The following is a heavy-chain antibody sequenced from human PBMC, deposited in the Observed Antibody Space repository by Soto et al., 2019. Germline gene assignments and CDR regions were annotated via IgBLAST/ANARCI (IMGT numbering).Heavy chain of an antibody. CDR2: ISDSGDRT. J-gene: IGHJ3*01. V-gene: IGHV3-23*01. Sequence: GSLRLSCASSGFTLSMSAVNWVRQAPGKGLEWVSYISDSGDRTYYADSVKGRFTISRDRSKNTVSLQMDSLRAEDTAVYYCAKDRGIIVKAGDAFDVWGHGTKVTVSS. CDR3: AKDRGIIVKAGDAFDV. D-gene: IGHD3-16*02. CDR1: GFTLSMSA.